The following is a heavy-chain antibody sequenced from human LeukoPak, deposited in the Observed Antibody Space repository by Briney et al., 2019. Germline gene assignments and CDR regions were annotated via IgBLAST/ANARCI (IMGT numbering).Heavy chain of an antibody. J-gene: IGHJ4*02. Sequence: GGSLRLSCAASGFTFSSYEMNWVRQAPGKGLEWVSYISSSGSTIYYADSVKGRFTISRDNAKNSLYLQMNSLRAEDTAVYYCARLYSGSYPPGYWGQGTLVTVSP. V-gene: IGHV3-48*03. CDR1: GFTFSSYE. D-gene: IGHD1-26*01. CDR2: ISSSGSTI. CDR3: ARLYSGSYPPGY.